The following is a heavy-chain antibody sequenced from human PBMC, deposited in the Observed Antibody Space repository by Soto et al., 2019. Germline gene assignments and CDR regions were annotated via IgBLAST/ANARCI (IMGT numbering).Heavy chain of an antibody. CDR2: INAGNGNT. V-gene: IGHV1-3*05. Sequence: QVQLVQSGAEEKKPGASVKVSCKASGYTFTSYAMHWVRQAPGQRLEWMGWINAGNGNTKYSQKFQGRVTITRDTSASTAYMELSSLRSEDTAVYYCARVGISYYYYGMDVWGQGTTVTVSS. CDR3: ARVGISYYYYGMDV. J-gene: IGHJ6*02. CDR1: GYTFTSYA.